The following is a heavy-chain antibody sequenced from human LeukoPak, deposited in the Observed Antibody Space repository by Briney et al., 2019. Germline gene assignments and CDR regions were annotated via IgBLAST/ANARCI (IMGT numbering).Heavy chain of an antibody. CDR1: GGSISSGSYY. J-gene: IGHJ3*02. CDR2: IYSSGYT. V-gene: IGHV4-61*02. CDR3: ARHLTFGFGSGDAFDI. D-gene: IGHD6-19*01. Sequence: SETLSLACTVSGGSISSGSYYWGWIRQPAGKGPQWIGRIYSSGYTYYNPSLKSRVTMSVDTPKNHFSLMVTSVTAADTAVYYCARHLTFGFGSGDAFDIWGQGVMVTVSS.